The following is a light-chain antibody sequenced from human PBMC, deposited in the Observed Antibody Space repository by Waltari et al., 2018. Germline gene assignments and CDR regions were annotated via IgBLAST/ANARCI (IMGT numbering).Light chain of an antibody. J-gene: IGKJ4*01. CDR1: QDIRNH. V-gene: IGKV1-33*01. CDR2: DAS. CDR3: LQYDNVPPT. Sequence: DIQMTQSPSSLSASVGDRVTITCQASQDIRNHLKWYQQKPGKPPKLLTYDASNLQSGVPSRFSGIQSGTDFTFTIISLQPEDIATYYCLQYDNVPPTFGAGTKVDIK.